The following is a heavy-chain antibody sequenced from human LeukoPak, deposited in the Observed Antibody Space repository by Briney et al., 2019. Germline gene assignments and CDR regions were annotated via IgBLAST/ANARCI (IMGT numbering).Heavy chain of an antibody. CDR2: IYYSGST. Sequence: SETLSLTCTVSGGSISSGGYYWSWIRQHPGKGLEWIGYIYYSGSTNYNPSLKSRVTISVDTSKNQFSLKLSSVTAADTAVYYCARMDYSNYWFDPWGQGTLVTVSS. J-gene: IGHJ5*02. V-gene: IGHV4-31*03. CDR3: ARMDYSNYWFDP. CDR1: GGSISSGGYY. D-gene: IGHD4-11*01.